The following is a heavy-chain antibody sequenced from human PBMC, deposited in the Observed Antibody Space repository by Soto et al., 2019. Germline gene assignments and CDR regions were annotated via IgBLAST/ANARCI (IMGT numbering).Heavy chain of an antibody. D-gene: IGHD3-10*01. J-gene: IGHJ4*02. CDR3: ARGVYGAYLDY. Sequence: SETLSLTCTVSGGSISSYYWSWIRQPPGKGLEWIGYIYYSGSTNYNPSLKSRVTISVDTSKNQFSLRLHSVTPADTAVYFCARGVYGAYLDYWGQGALVTVSS. CDR2: IYYSGST. CDR1: GGSISSYY. V-gene: IGHV4-59*01.